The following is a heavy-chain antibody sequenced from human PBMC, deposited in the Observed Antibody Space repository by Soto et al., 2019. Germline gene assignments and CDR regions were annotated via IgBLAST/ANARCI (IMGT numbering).Heavy chain of an antibody. V-gene: IGHV4-30-4*01. CDR2: IYYSGST. D-gene: IGHD2-21*02. CDR1: GGSISSGDYY. Sequence: QVQLQESGPGLVKPSQTLSLTCTVSGGSISSGDYYWSWIRQPPGKGLEWIGYIYYSGSTYYNPSLKSRVTISVDTSKNQFSLKLSSVTAADTAVYYCARSLAYCGGDCYSEFDPWGQGTLVTVSS. CDR3: ARSLAYCGGDCYSEFDP. J-gene: IGHJ5*02.